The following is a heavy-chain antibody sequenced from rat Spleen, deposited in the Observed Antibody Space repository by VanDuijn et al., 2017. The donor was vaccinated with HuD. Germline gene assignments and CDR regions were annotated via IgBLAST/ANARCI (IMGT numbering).Heavy chain of an antibody. CDR1: DFSPTRYN. V-gene: IGHV2-30*01. Sequence: QVQLKESGPGLVQPSETLSLTCTVSDFSPTRYNVHWVRQPAGKGLEWMGVIWTGGGTAYNSTLKSRLTISRDTSKSQVFLKINSLQTEDIATYYCARGTGTAPYFDYWGQGVMVTVSS. CDR2: IWTGGGT. D-gene: IGHD1-2*01. CDR3: ARGTGTAPYFDY. J-gene: IGHJ2*01.